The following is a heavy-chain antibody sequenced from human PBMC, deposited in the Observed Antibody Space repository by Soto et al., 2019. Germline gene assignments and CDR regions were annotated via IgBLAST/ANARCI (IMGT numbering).Heavy chain of an antibody. J-gene: IGHJ5*02. CDR1: GGSISSYY. Sequence: KTSETLSLTCTVSGGSISSYYWSWIRQPPGKGLEWIGYIYYSGSTNYNPSLKSRVTISVDTSKNQFSLKLSSVTAADTAVYYCARVAPAGRYYDSSGYYPVPLGWFDPWGQGTLVTSPQ. D-gene: IGHD3-22*01. CDR3: ARVAPAGRYYDSSGYYPVPLGWFDP. V-gene: IGHV4-59*01. CDR2: IYYSGST.